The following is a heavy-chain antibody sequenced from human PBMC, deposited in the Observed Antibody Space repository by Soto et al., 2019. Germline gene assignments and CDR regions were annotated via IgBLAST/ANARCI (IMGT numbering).Heavy chain of an antibody. CDR1: GYTFTGYY. V-gene: IGHV1-2*02. J-gene: IGHJ6*01. Sequence: ASVKVSCKASGYTFTGYYIHWVRQAPLQVLEWMVWINPNSGGTNYAQKFQGRVTMTRDTSISTAHMELSRLRSDDTAVYYCARGKTVIGTMTDGMEVWGQGTTVTVSS. CDR2: INPNSGGT. D-gene: IGHD1-20*01. CDR3: ARGKTVIGTMTDGMEV.